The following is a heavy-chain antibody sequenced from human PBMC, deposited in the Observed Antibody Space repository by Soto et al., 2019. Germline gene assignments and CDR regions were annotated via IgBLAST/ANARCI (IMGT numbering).Heavy chain of an antibody. V-gene: IGHV3-30-3*01. Sequence: GGSLRLSCAASGFTFGSYAMHWVRQAPGKGLEWVAVISYDGSNKYYADSVKGRFTISRDNAKNTLYLQMNSLRAEDTAVYYCARAPRYCSSTNCYNWFDPWGQGTLVTVSS. J-gene: IGHJ5*02. CDR1: GFTFGSYA. D-gene: IGHD2-2*01. CDR2: ISYDGSNK. CDR3: ARAPRYCSSTNCYNWFDP.